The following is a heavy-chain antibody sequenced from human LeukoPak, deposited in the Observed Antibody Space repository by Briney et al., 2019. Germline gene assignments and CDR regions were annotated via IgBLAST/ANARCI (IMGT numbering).Heavy chain of an antibody. V-gene: IGHV4-59*08. CDR3: ARVHPSSGYYNFDY. Sequence: SETLSLTCTVSGGSISSYYWSWIRQPPGKGLEWIGYIYYSGSTNYNPSLKSRVTISVDTSKNQLSLKLSSVTAADTAVYYCARVHPSSGYYNFDYWGQGTLVTVSS. CDR2: IYYSGST. CDR1: GGSISSYY. D-gene: IGHD3-22*01. J-gene: IGHJ4*02.